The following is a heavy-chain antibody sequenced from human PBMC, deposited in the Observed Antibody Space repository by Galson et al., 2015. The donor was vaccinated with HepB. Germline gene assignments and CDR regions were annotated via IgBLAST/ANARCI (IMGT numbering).Heavy chain of an antibody. CDR3: AKGGKYYAFDF. V-gene: IGHV3-53*01. Sequence: SLRLSCAVSGFSVSSNYMSWVRQAPGKGLEWVSGFYDDDTTYYPNSVKGRFTISRDNSKNALFLQMNSLRAEDTAVYYRAKGGKYYAFDFWGPGTLVTVSS. CDR1: GFSVSSNY. D-gene: IGHD2/OR15-2a*01. CDR2: FYDDDTT. J-gene: IGHJ3*01.